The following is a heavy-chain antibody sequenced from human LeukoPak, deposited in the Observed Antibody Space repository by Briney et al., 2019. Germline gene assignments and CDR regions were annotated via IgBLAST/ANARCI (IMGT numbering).Heavy chain of an antibody. CDR1: GYTFTSYY. Sequence: ASVTVSCKASGYTFTSYYMHWVRQAPGQGLEWMGIINPSGGSTSYAQKFQGRVTMTRDMSTSTVYMELSSLRSEDTAVYYCARVSEGMDVVVPAAQRAEYFQHWGQGTLVTVSS. D-gene: IGHD2-2*01. CDR3: ARVSEGMDVVVPAAQRAEYFQH. CDR2: INPSGGST. J-gene: IGHJ1*01. V-gene: IGHV1-46*01.